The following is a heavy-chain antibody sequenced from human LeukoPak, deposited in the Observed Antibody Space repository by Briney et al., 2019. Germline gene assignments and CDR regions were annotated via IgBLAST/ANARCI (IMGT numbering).Heavy chain of an antibody. Sequence: SETLSLTCGVYGGSFSDYHWSWIRQPPGKGLEWIGDINHSGGTKYNPSLKSRVTISVDTSKNQFSLKLNSVTAADTAVYYCAARAVQYFDWLSYYFDYWGQGTLVTVSS. CDR3: AARAVQYFDWLSYYFDY. CDR2: INHSGGT. J-gene: IGHJ4*02. CDR1: GGSFSDYH. V-gene: IGHV4-34*01. D-gene: IGHD3-9*01.